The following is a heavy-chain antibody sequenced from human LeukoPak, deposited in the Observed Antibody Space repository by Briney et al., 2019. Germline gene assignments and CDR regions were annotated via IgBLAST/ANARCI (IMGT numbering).Heavy chain of an antibody. CDR1: GFTFSSYG. J-gene: IGHJ4*02. Sequence: GGSLRLSCAASGFTFSSYGMHWVRQAPGKGLEWVAVIWYDGSNKYYADSVKGRFTISRDNSKSTLYLQMNSLRAEDTAVYYCARERRPATVDYWGQGTLVTVSS. CDR2: IWYDGSNK. CDR3: ARERRPATVDY. V-gene: IGHV3-33*01.